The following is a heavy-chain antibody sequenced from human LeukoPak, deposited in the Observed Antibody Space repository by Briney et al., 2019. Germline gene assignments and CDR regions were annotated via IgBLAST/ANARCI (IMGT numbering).Heavy chain of an antibody. CDR1: GDSINNNNYY. CDR2: IYYNGRT. Sequence: PSETLSLTCTVSGDSINNNNYYWGWIRQPPGKGLEWIGNIYYNGRTYYSPSLKSRGTISVDTSNNQFSLKLSSVTAADTAVYYCAKDRAPIWGSGSGYSYGGIWGQGTMVTVSS. V-gene: IGHV4-39*02. D-gene: IGHD5-18*01. J-gene: IGHJ3*02. CDR3: AKDRAPIWGSGSGYSYGGI.